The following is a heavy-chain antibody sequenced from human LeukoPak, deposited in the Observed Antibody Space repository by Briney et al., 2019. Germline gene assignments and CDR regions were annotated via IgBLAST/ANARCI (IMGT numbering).Heavy chain of an antibody. Sequence: PSETLSLTCTVSGGSITGYYWNWIRQPAGQGLEWLGRVYSSGVGNYNPSLTSRVTMSVDTSKNQFSLKLTSLTAADTAVYYCAREEFLHEIDSSGYFVYGGQGTLVTVSS. CDR3: AREEFLHEIDSSGYFVY. J-gene: IGHJ4*02. V-gene: IGHV4-4*07. CDR1: GGSITGYY. CDR2: VYSSGVG. D-gene: IGHD3-22*01.